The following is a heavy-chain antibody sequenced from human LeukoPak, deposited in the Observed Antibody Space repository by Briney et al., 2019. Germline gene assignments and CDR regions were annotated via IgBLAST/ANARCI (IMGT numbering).Heavy chain of an antibody. D-gene: IGHD6-19*01. CDR1: GGSISDSRT. J-gene: IGHJ4*02. V-gene: IGHV4-39*07. CDR3: ARVLAAAGLDF. CDR2: IHDDGRT. Sequence: PSETLSLTCTVSGGSISDSRTWGWVRQPPGKGPEWIANIHDDGRTASNPSLKSQVTISLDTSKNQFSLKVRYVTAADAAFYFCARVLAAAGLDFWGQGTLVTVSS.